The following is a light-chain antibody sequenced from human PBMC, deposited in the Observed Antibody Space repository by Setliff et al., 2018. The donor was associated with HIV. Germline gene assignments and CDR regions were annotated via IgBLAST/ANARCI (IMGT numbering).Light chain of an antibody. V-gene: IGLV6-57*01. Sequence: NFVLTQPDSVSESPGETVTISCTRSSGSVASNYVQWYQQRPGSSPTTVIYEDNQRPSGVPDRFSGSIDRSSNSASLTISGLRTEDEADYYCQSYDRTIVVFGGGTKVTVL. J-gene: IGLJ2*01. CDR2: EDN. CDR3: QSYDRTIVV. CDR1: SGSVASNY.